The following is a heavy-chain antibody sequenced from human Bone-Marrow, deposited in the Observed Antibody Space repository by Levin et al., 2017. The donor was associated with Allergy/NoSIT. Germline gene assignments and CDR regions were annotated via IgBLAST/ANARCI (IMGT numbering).Heavy chain of an antibody. Sequence: QAGGSLRLSCAASGFTFTTYWMSWVRQAPGKGLEWVANIKQDGSEKNYVESVKGRFTISRDNPKNSLYLQMNSLRAEDTAVYFCARDQVFYGGLDYWGQGTLVTVSS. D-gene: IGHD4-23*01. V-gene: IGHV3-7*01. CDR1: GFTFTTYW. CDR2: IKQDGSEK. CDR3: ARDQVFYGGLDY. J-gene: IGHJ4*02.